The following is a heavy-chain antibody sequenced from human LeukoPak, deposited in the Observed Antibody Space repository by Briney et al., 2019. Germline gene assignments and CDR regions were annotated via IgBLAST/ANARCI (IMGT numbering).Heavy chain of an antibody. V-gene: IGHV4-59*01. D-gene: IGHD2-15*01. CDR2: IYYCGST. Sequence: SETLSLTCTVSGGAISSYYWSCIRQPPGKGLEWIGYIYYCGSTNYNPSLKSRVTISVDTSKNQFSLKLSSVTAADTAVYYCARDRTVVVVAATPPVLEFDPWGQGTLVTVSS. CDR1: GGAISSYY. J-gene: IGHJ5*02. CDR3: ARDRTVVVVAATPPVLEFDP.